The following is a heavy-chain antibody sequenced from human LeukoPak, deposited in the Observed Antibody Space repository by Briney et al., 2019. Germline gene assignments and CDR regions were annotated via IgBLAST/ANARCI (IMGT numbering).Heavy chain of an antibody. V-gene: IGHV3-23*01. J-gene: IGHJ4*02. Sequence: SGGSLRLSCAASGFTFSTYAMTWVRQAPGKGLEWVSLISGSGGTTYYADSVKGRFTISKDNSKNTLYLQMNSLRAEDTAVYYCAKADTSDWPRPYLNLHDWGQGTLVTVSS. D-gene: IGHD6-19*01. CDR1: GFTFSTYA. CDR3: AKADTSDWPRPYLNLHD. CDR2: ISGSGGTT.